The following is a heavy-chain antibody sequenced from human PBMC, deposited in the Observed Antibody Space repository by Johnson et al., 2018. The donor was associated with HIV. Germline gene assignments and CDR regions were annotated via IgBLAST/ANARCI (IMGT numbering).Heavy chain of an antibody. Sequence: SNKYYADSVKGRFTISRDNSKNTLYLQMNRLRTDDTTVYYCARDRFHPHAFDIWGQGTMVTVSS. D-gene: IGHD3-10*01. CDR2: SNK. CDR3: ARDRFHPHAFDI. V-gene: IGHV3-30-3*01. J-gene: IGHJ3*02.